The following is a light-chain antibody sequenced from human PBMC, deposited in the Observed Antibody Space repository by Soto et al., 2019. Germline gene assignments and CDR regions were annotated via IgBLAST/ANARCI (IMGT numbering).Light chain of an antibody. J-gene: IGKJ1*01. V-gene: IGKV1-5*02. CDR3: QQYNTYWT. CDR2: DAS. CDR1: QSISTW. Sequence: DIQMAPSPSTLSASVGDKVTVICRASQSISTWLAWYQLKPGKAPKLLIYDASTLEGGVPSRFNGSGSGTEFTLTISSLQPADFASYYCQQYNTYWTCGQGTKGDIK.